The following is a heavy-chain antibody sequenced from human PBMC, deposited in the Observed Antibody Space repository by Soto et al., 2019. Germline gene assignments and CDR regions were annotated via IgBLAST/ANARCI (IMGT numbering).Heavy chain of an antibody. CDR3: ARDFGGYYDSSGRNWYFDL. CDR1: GFTFSSYG. J-gene: IGHJ2*01. CDR2: IKQDGSEK. Sequence: VQLVESGGGVVQPGRSLRLSCAASGFTFSSYGMHWVRQAPGKGLEWVANIKQDGSEKYYVDSVKGRFTISRDNAKNSLYLQMNSLRAEDTAVYYCARDFGGYYDSSGRNWYFDLWGRGTLVTVSS. V-gene: IGHV3-7*03. D-gene: IGHD3-22*01.